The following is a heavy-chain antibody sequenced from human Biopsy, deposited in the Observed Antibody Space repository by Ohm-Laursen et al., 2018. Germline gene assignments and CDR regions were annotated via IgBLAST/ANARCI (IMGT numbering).Heavy chain of an antibody. D-gene: IGHD2-2*01. CDR1: GGTFSKYG. Sequence: SSVKVSCKASGGTFSKYGISWVRQAPGQGLEWMGGIIPMLGTVQYARRLRGRVTITADKATSTAYMELSSLKSEDTAVYYCARRYCSSTSCSPPFYSWFDPWGQGTLVTVSS. CDR3: ARRYCSSTSCSPPFYSWFDP. V-gene: IGHV1-69*06. J-gene: IGHJ5*02. CDR2: IIPMLGTV.